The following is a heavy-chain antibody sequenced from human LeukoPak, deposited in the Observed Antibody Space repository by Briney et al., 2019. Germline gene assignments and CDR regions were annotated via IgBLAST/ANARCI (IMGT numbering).Heavy chain of an antibody. J-gene: IGHJ4*02. V-gene: IGHV3-7*01. CDR1: GFIFSTEW. CDR2: MKEEGGNI. Sequence: PGGSLRLSCAASGFIFSTEWMGWVRQAPGKGLEWVARMKEEGGNIYYVDSVRGRFTISRDNAKNSLFLQMNSLRADDTAVYYCTRDGCSGWCHDYWGQGTLVTVSS. D-gene: IGHD6-19*01. CDR3: TRDGCSGWCHDY.